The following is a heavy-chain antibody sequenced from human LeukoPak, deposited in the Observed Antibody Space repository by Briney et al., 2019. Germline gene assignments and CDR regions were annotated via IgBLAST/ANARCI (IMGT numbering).Heavy chain of an antibody. V-gene: IGHV4-30-4*01. CDR2: IYYSGST. CDR1: GGSISSGGYS. Sequence: SETLSLTCAVSGGSISSGGYSWSWIRQPPGKGLECIGYIYYSGSTYYNPSLKNRVTISVDTSKSQFSLKLSSVTVADTAVYYCARGSLVVVVDWFDPWGQGTLVTVSS. J-gene: IGHJ5*02. D-gene: IGHD2-2*01. CDR3: ARGSLVVVVDWFDP.